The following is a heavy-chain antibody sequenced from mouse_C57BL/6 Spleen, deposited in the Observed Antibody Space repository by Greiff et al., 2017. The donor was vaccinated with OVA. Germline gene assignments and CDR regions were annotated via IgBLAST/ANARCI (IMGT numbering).Heavy chain of an antibody. D-gene: IGHD1-1*01. J-gene: IGHJ1*03. V-gene: IGHV1-64*01. CDR3: ARSDSSSYWYFDV. CDR2: IHPNSGST. Sequence: QVQLKQPGAELVKPGASVKLSCKASGYTFTSYWMHWVKQRPGQGLEWIGMIHPNSGSTNYNEKFKSKATLTVDKSSSTAYMQLSSLTSEDSAVYYCARSDSSSYWYFDVWGTGTTVTVSS. CDR1: GYTFTSYW.